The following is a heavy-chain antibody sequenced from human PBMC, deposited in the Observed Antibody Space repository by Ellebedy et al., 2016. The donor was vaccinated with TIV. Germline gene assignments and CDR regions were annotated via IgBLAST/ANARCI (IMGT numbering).Heavy chain of an antibody. CDR3: AKDRTPGDGYWVFDN. V-gene: IGHV3-23*01. CDR2: ISGSGGST. Sequence: GESLKISCAASGFTFSSYAMSWVRQAPGKGLEWVSAISGSGGSTYYADSVKGRFTISRDNSKNTLYLQMNSLRAEDTAAYFCAKDRTPGDGYWVFDNWGQGTLVSVSS. D-gene: IGHD5-18*01. J-gene: IGHJ4*02. CDR1: GFTFSSYA.